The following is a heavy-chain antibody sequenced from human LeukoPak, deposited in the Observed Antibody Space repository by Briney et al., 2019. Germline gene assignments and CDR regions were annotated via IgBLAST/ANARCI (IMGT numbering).Heavy chain of an antibody. CDR1: GGSISSSSYY. D-gene: IGHD1-1*01. V-gene: IGHV4-39*01. CDR2: IYYSGST. J-gene: IGHJ4*02. CDR3: ARPRAGTRYYFDY. Sequence: ETLSLTCXVSGGSISSSSYYWGWIRQPPGKGLEWIGSIYYSGSTYYNPSLKSRVTISVDTSKNQFSLKLSSVTAADTAVYYCARPRAGTRYYFDYWGQGTLVTVSS.